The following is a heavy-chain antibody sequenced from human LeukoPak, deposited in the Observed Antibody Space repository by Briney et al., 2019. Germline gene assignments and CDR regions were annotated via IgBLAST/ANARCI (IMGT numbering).Heavy chain of an antibody. CDR1: GFTFSSYAMH. V-gene: IGHV4-30-4*01. CDR3: ARDGILNWFDP. J-gene: IGHJ5*02. Sequence: LRLSCAASGFTFSSYAMHWVRQAPGKGLEWIGYIYYSGSTYYNPSLKSRVTISVDTSKNQFSLKLSSVTAADTAVYYCARDGILNWFDPWGQGTLVTVSS. CDR2: IYYSGST. D-gene: IGHD1-26*01.